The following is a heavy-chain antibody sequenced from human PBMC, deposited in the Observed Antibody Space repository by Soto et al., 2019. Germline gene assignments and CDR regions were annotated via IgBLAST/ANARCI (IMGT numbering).Heavy chain of an antibody. V-gene: IGHV4-34*01. D-gene: IGHD3-10*01. Sequence: SETLSLTCAVYGGSFSGYYWSWIRQPPGKGLEWIGEINHSGSTNYNPSLKSRVTISVDTSKNQFSLKLSSVTAADTAVYYCGRGRSVLWFGESILYGLDVWGQGTTVTVCS. CDR3: GRGRSVLWFGESILYGLDV. CDR1: GGSFSGYY. J-gene: IGHJ6*02. CDR2: INHSGST.